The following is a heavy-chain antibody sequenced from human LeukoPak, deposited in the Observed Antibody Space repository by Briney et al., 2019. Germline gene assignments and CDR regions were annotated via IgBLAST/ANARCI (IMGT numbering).Heavy chain of an antibody. Sequence: GGSLRLSCAASGFNFDAYTMHWVRQRPGNILEWVYLITWDDGRTYYADSVTGRFTISRDNSKNFLHLQMNSLRTEDTALYYCAKSLNRGGWSNFDFRGQGTLVTVSS. J-gene: IGHJ4*02. CDR2: ITWDDGRT. CDR1: GFNFDAYT. V-gene: IGHV3-43*01. D-gene: IGHD6-19*01. CDR3: AKSLNRGGWSNFDF.